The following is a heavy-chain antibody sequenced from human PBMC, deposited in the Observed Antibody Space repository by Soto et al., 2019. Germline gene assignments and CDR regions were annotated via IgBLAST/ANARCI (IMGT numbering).Heavy chain of an antibody. J-gene: IGHJ3*02. V-gene: IGHV3-30*18. CDR3: AKEAVYGDYGTVAFDI. Sequence: GGSLRLSSTASGFNFISYGTHWVRQAPGKGLEWVAVISYDGSNKYYADSVKGRFTISRDNSKNTLYLQMNSLRAEDTAVYYCAKEAVYGDYGTVAFDIWGQGTMVTVSS. CDR2: ISYDGSNK. D-gene: IGHD4-17*01. CDR1: GFNFISYG.